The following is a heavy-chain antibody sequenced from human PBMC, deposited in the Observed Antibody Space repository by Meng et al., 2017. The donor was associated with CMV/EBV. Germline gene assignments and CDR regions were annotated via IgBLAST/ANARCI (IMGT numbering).Heavy chain of an antibody. CDR3: ARAITIFDH. V-gene: IGHV4-39*01. J-gene: IGHJ4*02. D-gene: IGHD3-3*01. CDR2: IYYSGST. Sequence: SETLSLTCTVSGGSISSSSYYWGWIRQPPGKGLEWIGSIYYSGSTYYNPSLKSRVTISVDTSKNQFSLKLSSVTAADTAVYYCARAITIFDHWGQGTLVTVSS. CDR1: GGSISSSSYY.